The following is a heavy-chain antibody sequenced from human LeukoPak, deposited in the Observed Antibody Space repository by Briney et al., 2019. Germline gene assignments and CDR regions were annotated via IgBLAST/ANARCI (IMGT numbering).Heavy chain of an antibody. CDR3: TRDDDSRL. J-gene: IGHJ2*01. D-gene: IGHD3-9*01. V-gene: IGHV3-74*01. Sequence: GGSLRLSCAVSGFTFGKSWLHWGRHAPGKGLVWVSRTDGTSTTYADSVPCRFSVSMDNAQTTIYLPMNSLRAVDPAVSSCTRDDDSRLWG. CDR1: GFTFGKSW. CDR2: TDGTST.